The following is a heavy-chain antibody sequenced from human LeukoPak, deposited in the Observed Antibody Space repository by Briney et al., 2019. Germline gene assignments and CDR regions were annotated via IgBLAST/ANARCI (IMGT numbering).Heavy chain of an antibody. Sequence: GSSVKVSCKASGGTFSSYAISWVRQAPGQGLEWMGGIIPIFGTANYAQKFQGRVTITADESTSTAYMELSSLRAEDTAVYYCARCPVPYDSSARWFDPWGQGTLVTVSS. CDR3: ARCPVPYDSSARWFDP. CDR2: IIPIFGTA. V-gene: IGHV1-69*01. J-gene: IGHJ5*02. CDR1: GGTFSSYA. D-gene: IGHD3-22*01.